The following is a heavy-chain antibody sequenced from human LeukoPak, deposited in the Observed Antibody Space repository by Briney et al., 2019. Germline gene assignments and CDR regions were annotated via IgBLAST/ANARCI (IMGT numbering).Heavy chain of an antibody. V-gene: IGHV3-7*01. Sequence: GGSLRLSCAASGFTFSSYWMSWVRQAPGKGLEWVANIKQDGSEKYYVDPVKGRFTISRDNAKNSLYLQMNSLRAEDTAVYYCARVTKQDAFDIWGQGTMVTVSS. D-gene: IGHD3-3*01. CDR1: GFTFSSYW. CDR3: ARVTKQDAFDI. CDR2: IKQDGSEK. J-gene: IGHJ3*02.